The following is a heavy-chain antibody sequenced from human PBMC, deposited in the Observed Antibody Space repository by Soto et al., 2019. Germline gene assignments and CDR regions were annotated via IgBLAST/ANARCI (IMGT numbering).Heavy chain of an antibody. D-gene: IGHD2-2*02. CDR1: GGTFSSYA. V-gene: IGHV1-69*13. Sequence: SVKVSCKASGGTFSSYAISWVRQAPGQGLEWMGGIIPIFGTANYAQRFQGGVTITADESTSTAYMELSSLRSEDTAVYYCARDLGYCSSTSCYISDDAFDIWGQGTMVTVSS. CDR3: ARDLGYCSSTSCYISDDAFDI. J-gene: IGHJ3*02. CDR2: IIPIFGTA.